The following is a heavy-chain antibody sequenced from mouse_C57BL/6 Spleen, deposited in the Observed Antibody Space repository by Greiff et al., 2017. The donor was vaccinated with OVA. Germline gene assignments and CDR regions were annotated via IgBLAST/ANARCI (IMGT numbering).Heavy chain of an antibody. V-gene: IGHV1-22*01. CDR1: GYTFTDYN. CDR2: INPNNGGT. CDR3: ARAYHYGSSYGYFDV. D-gene: IGHD1-1*01. J-gene: IGHJ1*03. Sequence: VQLQQSGPELVKPGASVKMSCKASGYTFTDYNMHWVKQSHGKSLEWIGYINPNNGGTSYSQKFKGKATLTVNKSSSTAYMELRSLTSEDSAVYYCARAYHYGSSYGYFDVWGTGTTVTVSS.